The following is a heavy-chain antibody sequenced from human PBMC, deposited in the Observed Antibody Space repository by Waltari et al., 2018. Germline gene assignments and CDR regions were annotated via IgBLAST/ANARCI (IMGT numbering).Heavy chain of an antibody. V-gene: IGHV1-2*06. CDR2: IKPNSGST. CDR3: AGDIAGRLLQFDY. J-gene: IGHJ4*02. D-gene: IGHD2-21*01. CDR1: GYTFTGSY. Sequence: QVQLVQSGAEVKKPGASVKVSCKASGYTFTGSYMHWVRQAPGQGLGWMGRIKPNSGSTNCARKFQGRVTMTRDTSIRTAYMELGRLRADDTAVYYCAGDIAGRLLQFDYWGQGTLVTVSS.